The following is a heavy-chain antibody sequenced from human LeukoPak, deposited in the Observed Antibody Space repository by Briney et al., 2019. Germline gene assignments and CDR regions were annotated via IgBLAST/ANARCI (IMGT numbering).Heavy chain of an antibody. CDR3: ARGGGDWGTYYFDY. J-gene: IGHJ4*02. D-gene: IGHD7-27*01. CDR2: ISSNGGST. V-gene: IGHV3-64*01. Sequence: GGSLRLSCAASGFTFSSYWMHWVRQAPGKGLEYVSAISSNGGSTYYANSVKGRFTISRDNSKNTLYLQMGSLRAEDMAVYYCARGGGDWGTYYFDYWGQGTLVTVSS. CDR1: GFTFSSYW.